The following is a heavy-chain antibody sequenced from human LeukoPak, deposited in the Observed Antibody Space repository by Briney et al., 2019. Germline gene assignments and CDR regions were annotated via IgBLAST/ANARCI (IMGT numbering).Heavy chain of an antibody. CDR1: GYTFTSYG. CDR3: ARDRHFWRTETDYYYYIDV. Sequence: ASVKVSCKASGYTFTSYGISWVRRAPGQGLEWMGWISAYNGNTNYAQKLQGRVTMTTDTSTSTAYMELRSLRSDDTAVYYCARDRHFWRTETDYYYYIDVWGKGTTLTVSS. V-gene: IGHV1-18*01. CDR2: ISAYNGNT. D-gene: IGHD3-3*02. J-gene: IGHJ6*03.